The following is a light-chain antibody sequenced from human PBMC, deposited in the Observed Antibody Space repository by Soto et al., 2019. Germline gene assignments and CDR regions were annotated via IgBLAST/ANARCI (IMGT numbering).Light chain of an antibody. CDR2: RAS. J-gene: IGKJ1*01. CDR1: QSVSIN. Sequence: EIVMTQSPATLSVSPGERATLSCRASQSVSINIAWYQQKPGQAPRLLIYRASTRATGVPASFSGSGSGTEFTLTISSLQSEDFEVYYCQQYHNWPRTFGQGTKV. V-gene: IGKV3-15*01. CDR3: QQYHNWPRT.